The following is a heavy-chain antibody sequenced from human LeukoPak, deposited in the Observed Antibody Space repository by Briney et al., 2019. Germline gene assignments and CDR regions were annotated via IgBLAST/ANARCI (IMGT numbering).Heavy chain of an antibody. J-gene: IGHJ5*02. CDR3: ARGRVTAILSNWFDP. V-gene: IGHV1-69*05. CDR2: IIPIFGTA. D-gene: IGHD2-21*02. Sequence: SVKVSCKASGYTITSYDISWVRQAPGQGLEWMGGIIPIFGTANYAQKFQGRVTITTDESTSTAYMELSSLRSEDTAVYYCARGRVTAILSNWFDPWGQGTLVTVSS. CDR1: GYTITSYD.